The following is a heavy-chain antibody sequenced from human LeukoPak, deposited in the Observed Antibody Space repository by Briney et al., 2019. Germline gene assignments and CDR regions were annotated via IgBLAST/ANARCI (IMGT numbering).Heavy chain of an antibody. CDR1: GFTFSSYS. J-gene: IGHJ4*02. V-gene: IGHV3-21*01. CDR2: ISSSSSYK. D-gene: IGHD3-10*01. CDR3: ARVWGSGTYTDY. Sequence: GGSLRLSCVASGFTFSSYSMNWVRQAPGKGLEWVSSISSSSSYKYYTDSVKGRFTISRDNAKNSLYLQMNSLRAEDTAVYYCARVWGSGTYTDYWGQGTLVTVSS.